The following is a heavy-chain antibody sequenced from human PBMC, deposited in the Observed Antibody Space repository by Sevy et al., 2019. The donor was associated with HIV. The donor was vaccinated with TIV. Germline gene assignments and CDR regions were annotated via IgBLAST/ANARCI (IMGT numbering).Heavy chain of an antibody. J-gene: IGHJ4*02. D-gene: IGHD5-18*01. CDR3: ARDRAYSALDY. CDR1: GFTFSGSW. V-gene: IGHV3-7*01. Sequence: GGSLRLSCVASGFTFSGSWMTWVRQAPGMGLERIAFINEDGSRLGYVDSMRGRFTISRENTKNSLYLQKNSLGAEDTAVYFCARDRAYSALDYWGQGTLVTVSS. CDR2: INEDGSRL.